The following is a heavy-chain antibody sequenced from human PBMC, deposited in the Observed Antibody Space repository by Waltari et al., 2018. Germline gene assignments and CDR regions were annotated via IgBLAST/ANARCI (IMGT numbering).Heavy chain of an antibody. D-gene: IGHD3-3*01. V-gene: IGHV4-39*07. Sequence: QVQLQESGPGLVKPSETLSLTCTVSGGSISSSSYYWGWIRQPPGKGLEWIGSIYYSGSTYYNPSLKSRVTIAVDTSKNQFSLKLSSVTAADTAVYYCARVIFPKYYDFWIDYWGQGTLVTVSS. CDR3: ARVIFPKYYDFWIDY. CDR1: GGSISSSSYY. CDR2: IYYSGST. J-gene: IGHJ4*02.